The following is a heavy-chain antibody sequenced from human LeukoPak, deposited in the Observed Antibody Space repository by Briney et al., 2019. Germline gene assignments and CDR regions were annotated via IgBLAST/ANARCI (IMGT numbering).Heavy chain of an antibody. CDR1: GGSISSSSYY. CDR2: IYYSGST. Sequence: SETLSLTCTVSGGSISSSSYYRGWIRQPPGKGLEWIGSIYYSGSTYYNPSLKSRVTISVDTSKNQFSLKLSSVTAADTAVYYCARLLVYGFDPWGQGTLVTVSS. CDR3: ARLLVYGFDP. V-gene: IGHV4-39*07. J-gene: IGHJ5*02. D-gene: IGHD3-16*01.